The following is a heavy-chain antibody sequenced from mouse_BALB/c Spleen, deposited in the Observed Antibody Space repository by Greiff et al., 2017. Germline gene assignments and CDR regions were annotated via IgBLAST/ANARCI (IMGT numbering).Heavy chain of an antibody. J-gene: IGHJ3*01. Sequence: EVKLVESGGGLVKPGGSLKLSCAASGFTFSSYAMSWVRQTPEKRLEWVASISSGGSTYYPDSVKGRFTISRDNARNILYLQMSSLRSEDTAMYYCARGKDGYYAWFAYWGQGTLVTVSA. CDR2: ISSGGST. CDR1: GFTFSSYA. D-gene: IGHD2-3*01. CDR3: ARGKDGYYAWFAY. V-gene: IGHV5-6-5*01.